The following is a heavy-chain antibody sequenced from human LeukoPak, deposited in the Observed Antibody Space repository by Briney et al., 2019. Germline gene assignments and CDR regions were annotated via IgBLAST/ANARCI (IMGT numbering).Heavy chain of an antibody. CDR1: GFTFTKYW. CDR3: ARGLDCRSTSCHLDN. J-gene: IGHJ4*02. D-gene: IGHD2-2*01. V-gene: IGHV3-7*01. CDR2: IKQDGSEK. Sequence: GGSLRLSCAASGFTFTKYWMAWVRQAPGKGLEWVANIKQDGSEKFYVDSVKGRFTISRDNAKNSLDLQINSLGAEDTAVYYCARGLDCRSTSCHLDNWGQGTLVTVSS.